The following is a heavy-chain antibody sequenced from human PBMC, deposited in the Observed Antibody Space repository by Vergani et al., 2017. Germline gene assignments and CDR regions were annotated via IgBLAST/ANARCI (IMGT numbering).Heavy chain of an antibody. J-gene: IGHJ3*02. V-gene: IGHV3-9*01. CDR2: ISWNSGSI. CDR1: GGSFSGYY. CDR3: AKDFDKQGAFGAAYLGEHAFDI. D-gene: IGHD3-10*01. Sequence: VQLQQWGAGLLKPSETLSLTCAVYGGSFSGYYWSWVRQAPGKGLEWVSGISWNSGSIGYADSVKGRFTISRDNAKNSLYLQMNSLRAEDTALYYCAKDFDKQGAFGAAYLGEHAFDIWGQGTMVTVSS.